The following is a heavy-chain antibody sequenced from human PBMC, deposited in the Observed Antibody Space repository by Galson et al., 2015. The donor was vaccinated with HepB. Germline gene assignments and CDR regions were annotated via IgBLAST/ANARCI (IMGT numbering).Heavy chain of an antibody. V-gene: IGHV3-7*03. CDR3: ARRISLVRGIITKPDYYYGMDV. CDR1: GFTFRSYW. D-gene: IGHD3-10*01. J-gene: IGHJ6*02. CDR2: INQDGSSK. Sequence: LRLSCAASGFTFRSYWMNWVRQAPGQGLEWVAHINQDGSSKYYVDSVKGRFTISRDNAKDSVYLQLDSLRAEDTAVYYCARRISLVRGIITKPDYYYGMDVWCQGTTVTVAS.